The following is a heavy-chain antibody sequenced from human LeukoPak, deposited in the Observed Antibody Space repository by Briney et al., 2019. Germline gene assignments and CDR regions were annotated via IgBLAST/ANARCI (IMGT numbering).Heavy chain of an antibody. Sequence: GGSLRLSCGASGFTFSSYAMSWIRQAPGKGLERVSAISGNSGSTYYADSVKGRFTISRDNSKNTLYLQMNSLRAEDTALYYCAKAVTPGGGPRDYWGQGTLVTVSS. CDR1: GFTFSSYA. D-gene: IGHD2-15*01. CDR3: AKAVTPGGGPRDY. V-gene: IGHV3-23*01. J-gene: IGHJ4*02. CDR2: ISGNSGST.